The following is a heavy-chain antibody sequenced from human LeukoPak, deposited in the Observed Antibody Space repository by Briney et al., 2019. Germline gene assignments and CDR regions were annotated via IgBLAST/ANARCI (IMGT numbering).Heavy chain of an antibody. CDR1: GGSFSGYY. V-gene: IGHV4-34*01. CDR2: INHSGST. D-gene: IGHD3-10*01. CDR3: ARGPKYYGSGLWFDY. Sequence: SETLSLTCAVYGGSFSGYYWSWIRQPPGKGLEWIGEINHSGSTNHNPSLKSRVTISVDTSKNQFSLKLSSVTAADTAVYYCARGPKYYGSGLWFDYWGQGTLVTVSS. J-gene: IGHJ4*02.